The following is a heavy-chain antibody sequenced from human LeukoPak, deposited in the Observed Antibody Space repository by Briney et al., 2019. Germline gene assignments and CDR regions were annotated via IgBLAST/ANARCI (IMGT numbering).Heavy chain of an antibody. D-gene: IGHD6-13*01. Sequence: PGGSLRLSCAASGFTFSSYEMNWVRQAPGKGLEWVSYISSSGSTIYYADSVKDRFTISRDNAKNTLYLQMNSLRAEDTAVYYCAKAVAAAGTGGYLWGQGTLVTVSS. J-gene: IGHJ4*02. CDR3: AKAVAAAGTGGYL. CDR1: GFTFSSYE. CDR2: ISSSGSTI. V-gene: IGHV3-48*03.